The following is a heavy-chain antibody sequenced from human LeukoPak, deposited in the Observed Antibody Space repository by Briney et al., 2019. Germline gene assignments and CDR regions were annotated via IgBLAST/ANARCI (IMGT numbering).Heavy chain of an antibody. CDR3: ARGWYTDAFDI. Sequence: PGGSLRLSCAASGFTFSRHSMNWVRQAPGKGLEWVSSISSSSSYIYYADSVKGRFTISRDNAKNSLFLQMNSLRAEDTAVYFCARGWYTDAFDIWGQGTMVTVSS. V-gene: IGHV3-21*01. J-gene: IGHJ3*02. CDR1: GFTFSRHS. D-gene: IGHD1-1*01. CDR2: ISSSSSYI.